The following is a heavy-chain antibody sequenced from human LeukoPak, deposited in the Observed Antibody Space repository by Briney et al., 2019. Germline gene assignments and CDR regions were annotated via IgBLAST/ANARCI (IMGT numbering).Heavy chain of an antibody. V-gene: IGHV2-5*02. CDR2: IYWDGSK. D-gene: IGHD6-6*01. CDR1: GFSLSTSGVG. CDR3: AYRRYSTSSFGSFDI. J-gene: IGHJ3*02. Sequence: ESGPTLLKPTPTLTLTCTFSGFSLSTSGVGVGWIRQPPGKALEWLALIYWDGSKPYSPSLKSRLTITEDTSKNQVVLTIVDMAPVDTATYYCAYRRYSTSSFGSFDIWGQGTMVTVSS.